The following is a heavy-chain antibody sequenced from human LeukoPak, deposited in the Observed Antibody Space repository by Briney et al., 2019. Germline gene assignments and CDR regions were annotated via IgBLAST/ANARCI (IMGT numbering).Heavy chain of an antibody. Sequence: GGSLRLSCAASGFTVSSNYMSWVRQAPGKGLEWVSVIYSGGSTYYADSVKGRFTISRHNSKNTLYLQMNSLRAEDTAVYYCARDRYGCSSTSCRHYYYYYGMDVWGQGTTVTVSS. D-gene: IGHD2-2*01. V-gene: IGHV3-53*04. CDR2: IYSGGST. CDR3: ARDRYGCSSTSCRHYYYYYGMDV. CDR1: GFTVSSNY. J-gene: IGHJ6*02.